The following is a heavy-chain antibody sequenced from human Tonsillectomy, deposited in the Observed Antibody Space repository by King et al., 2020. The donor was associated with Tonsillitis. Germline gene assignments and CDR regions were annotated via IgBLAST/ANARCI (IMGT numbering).Heavy chain of an antibody. V-gene: IGHV3-21*01. J-gene: IGHJ3*02. D-gene: IGHD3-22*01. Sequence: VQLVESGGGLVKPGGSLRLSCAASEFIFSTYTMNWVRQAPGKGLEWVSSIGSSGGYIYSADSVKGRFTITRDNAANSLYLQMNSLRAEDTALYYCARVKKYYYDSSGYPLDTFDIWGQGTMVTVSS. CDR2: IGSSGGYI. CDR1: EFIFSTYT. CDR3: ARVKKYYYDSSGYPLDTFDI.